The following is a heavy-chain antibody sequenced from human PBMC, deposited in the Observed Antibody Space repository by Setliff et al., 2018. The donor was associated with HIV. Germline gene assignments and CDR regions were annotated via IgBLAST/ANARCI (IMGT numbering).Heavy chain of an antibody. CDR3: ARLSCTDGNCFPYNWFDP. Sequence: VASVKVSCKASGYSFRNYDLNWVRQAPGQGLEWMGWISSDNGNTIYAQKFQGRVAMTIDTSTSTAHMELRCLTSDDTAVYYCARLSCTDGNCFPYNWFDPWGQGTLVTVSS. D-gene: IGHD2-15*01. CDR1: GYSFRNYD. V-gene: IGHV1-18*01. J-gene: IGHJ5*02. CDR2: ISSDNGNT.